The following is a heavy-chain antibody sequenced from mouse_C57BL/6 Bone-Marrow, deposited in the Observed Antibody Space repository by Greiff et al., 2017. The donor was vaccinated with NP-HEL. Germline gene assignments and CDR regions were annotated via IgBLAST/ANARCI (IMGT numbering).Heavy chain of an antibody. CDR1: GFTFSSYA. D-gene: IGHD2-1*01. Sequence: EVQRVESGEGLVKPGGSLKLSCAASGFTFSSYAMSWVRQTPEKRLEWVAYISSGGDYIYYADTVKGRFTISRDNARNTLYLQMSSLKSEDTAMYYCTRGPLYGNYGGVFDYWGQGTTLTVSS. V-gene: IGHV5-9-1*02. CDR2: ISSGGDYI. CDR3: TRGPLYGNYGGVFDY. J-gene: IGHJ2*01.